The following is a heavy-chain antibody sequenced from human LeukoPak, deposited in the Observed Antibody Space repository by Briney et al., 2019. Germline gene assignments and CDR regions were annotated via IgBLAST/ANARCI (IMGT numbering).Heavy chain of an antibody. CDR1: GYTFTSYD. Sequence: EASVKVSCKASGYTFTSYDINWVRQATGQGLEWMGWMNPNSGNTGYAQKFQGRVTMTRNTSISTAYMELSSLRSEDTAVYYCARESGSSSSFDPWGQGTLVTVSS. V-gene: IGHV1-8*01. CDR3: ARESGSSSSFDP. CDR2: MNPNSGNT. D-gene: IGHD6-6*01. J-gene: IGHJ5*02.